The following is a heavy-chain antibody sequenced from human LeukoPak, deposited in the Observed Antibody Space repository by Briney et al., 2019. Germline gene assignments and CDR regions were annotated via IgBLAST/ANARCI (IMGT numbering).Heavy chain of an antibody. J-gene: IGHJ6*02. V-gene: IGHV3-21*01. Sequence: SLRLASSAAGFSLSSFSMNWVRQAPGKGLEWVSSITISSTFIYYADSVKSRFTISRDNSERSLLLQMTSLRAEDTAVYFCARDGHGDGFLTGYSYFGMDVWGQGTTVTVSS. CDR1: GFSLSSFS. CDR3: ARDGHGDGFLTGYSYFGMDV. CDR2: ITISSTFI. D-gene: IGHD3-9*01.